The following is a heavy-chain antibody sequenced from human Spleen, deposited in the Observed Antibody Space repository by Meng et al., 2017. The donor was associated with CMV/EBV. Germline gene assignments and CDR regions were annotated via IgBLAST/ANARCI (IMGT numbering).Heavy chain of an antibody. CDR3: ARDGYGDSSGYYYVGWFDP. V-gene: IGHV3-30-3*01. Sequence: YANHWVRQAPSKGLEWVAIISYDGNNKHYADSVKGRFTISRDNSKNTVYLQMNSLRPEDTAVYYCARDGYGDSSGYYYVGWFDPWGQGSLVTVSS. CDR1: YA. D-gene: IGHD3-22*01. CDR2: ISYDGNNK. J-gene: IGHJ5*02.